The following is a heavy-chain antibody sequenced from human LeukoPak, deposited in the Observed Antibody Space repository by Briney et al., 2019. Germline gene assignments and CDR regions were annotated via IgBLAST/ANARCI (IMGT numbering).Heavy chain of an antibody. CDR1: GYTLTELS. CDR2: SDPEDGET. Sequence: ASVKVSCKVSGYTLTELSMHWVRQAPGKGLEWMGGSDPEDGETIYAQKFQGRVTMTEDTSTDTAYMELSSLRSEDTAVYYCATELTYYYDSSGYGAFDYWAREPWSPSPQ. CDR3: ATELTYYYDSSGYGAFDY. V-gene: IGHV1-24*01. J-gene: IGHJ4*02. D-gene: IGHD3-22*01.